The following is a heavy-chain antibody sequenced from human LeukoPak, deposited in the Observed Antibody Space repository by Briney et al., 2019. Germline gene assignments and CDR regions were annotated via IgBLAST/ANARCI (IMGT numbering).Heavy chain of an antibody. CDR3: ARARSTSYETKRHSIAAAGDFDY. Sequence: ASVKVSCKASGGTFSSYAISWVRQAPGQGLEWMGGIIPIFGTANYAQKFQGRVTITADESTSTAYMELSSLRSEDTAVYYCARARSTSYETKRHSIAAAGDFDYWGQGTLVTVSS. V-gene: IGHV1-69*01. D-gene: IGHD6-13*01. CDR2: IIPIFGTA. J-gene: IGHJ4*02. CDR1: GGTFSSYA.